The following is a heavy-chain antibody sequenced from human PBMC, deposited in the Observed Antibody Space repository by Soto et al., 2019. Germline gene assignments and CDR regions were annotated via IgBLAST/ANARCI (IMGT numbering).Heavy chain of an antibody. V-gene: IGHV4-59*01. CDR3: ARVPLAWSGSYCYYYMDV. J-gene: IGHJ6*03. CDR1: GFTFSSYS. Sequence: PGGTLRLSCAASGFTFSSYSMNWVRQPPGKGLEWIGYIYYSGSTNYNPSLKSRVTISVDTSKNQFSLKLSSVTAADTAVYYCARVPLAWSGSYCYYYMDVWGKGTTVTVSS. D-gene: IGHD3-3*01. CDR2: IYYSGST.